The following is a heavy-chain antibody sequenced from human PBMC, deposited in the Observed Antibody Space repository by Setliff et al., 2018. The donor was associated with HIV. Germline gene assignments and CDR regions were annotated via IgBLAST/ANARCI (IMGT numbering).Heavy chain of an antibody. J-gene: IGHJ6*03. Sequence: SETLSLTCAVYGGSFSGYDWSWIRQPPGKGLEWIGEIYHSGSTNYNQPLKSRVTISVDSSKNQFSLKLSSVTAAATAVYYCARHVIGYSGYDKGLDYYYMDVWGKGTTVTVSS. CDR1: GGSFSGYD. CDR2: IYHSGST. CDR3: ARHVIGYSGYDKGLDYYYMDV. V-gene: IGHV4-34*01. D-gene: IGHD5-12*01.